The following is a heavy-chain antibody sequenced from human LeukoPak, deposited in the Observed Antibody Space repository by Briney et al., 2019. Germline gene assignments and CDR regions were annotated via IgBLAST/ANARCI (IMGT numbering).Heavy chain of an antibody. CDR3: ARGGNPLGSGTYYT. D-gene: IGHD3-10*01. CDR1: GGSISGYY. J-gene: IGHJ1*01. V-gene: IGHV4-59*08. Sequence: SETLSLTCTVSGGSISGYYWTWIREPPGKGLEWMGDMYYIGSTNYTPYNPSLQSRGTISLDTSKNQFSLKLSSVTAADTAVYYCARGGNPLGSGTYYTWGQGTLVTVSS. CDR2: MYYIGST.